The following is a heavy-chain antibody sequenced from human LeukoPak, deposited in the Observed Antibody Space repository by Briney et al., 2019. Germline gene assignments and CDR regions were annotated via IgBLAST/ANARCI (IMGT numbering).Heavy chain of an antibody. CDR3: ARVFEMATIRKLYYFDH. D-gene: IGHD5-24*01. Sequence: PSETPSLTCRVSGGSIGRSSYFWGWIRQPPGKGPEWIGSIYYSGSAYYNPSLRRRVTISVDTSKNQFSLKFSSVTAADTAIYYCARVFEMATIRKLYYFDHWGQGTLVTVSS. J-gene: IGHJ4*02. V-gene: IGHV4-39*01. CDR2: IYYSGSA. CDR1: GGSIGRSSYF.